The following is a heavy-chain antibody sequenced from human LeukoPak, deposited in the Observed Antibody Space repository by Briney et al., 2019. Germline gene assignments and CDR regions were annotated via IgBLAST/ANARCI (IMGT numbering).Heavy chain of an antibody. CDR3: AKDSYYYGSGSYFYYFYYMDV. CDR2: ISSSGSTI. D-gene: IGHD3-10*01. V-gene: IGHV3-48*01. Sequence: PGGSLRLSCAASGFTFSSYAMNWVRQAPGKGLEWVSYISSSGSTIYYADSVKGRCTISRDNSKKTLFLQMNSLRAEDTAVYYCAKDSYYYGSGSYFYYFYYMDVWGKGTTVTISS. J-gene: IGHJ6*03. CDR1: GFTFSSYA.